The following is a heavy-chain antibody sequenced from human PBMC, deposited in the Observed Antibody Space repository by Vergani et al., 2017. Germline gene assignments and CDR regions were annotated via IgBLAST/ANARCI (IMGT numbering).Heavy chain of an antibody. V-gene: IGHV3-20*04. D-gene: IGHD2-15*01. CDR1: GFTFDDYG. CDR2: INWNGGST. CDR3: ARDLAYCHEGSCAL. J-gene: IGHJ4*02. Sequence: EVQLVESGGGVVRPGGSLRLSCAASGFTFDDYGMSWVRQAPGKGLEWVSGINWNGGSTGYADSVKGRFTISRDNAKNSLYLQMNSLRTDDTAVYYCARDLAYCHEGSCALWGQGSVVTVSS.